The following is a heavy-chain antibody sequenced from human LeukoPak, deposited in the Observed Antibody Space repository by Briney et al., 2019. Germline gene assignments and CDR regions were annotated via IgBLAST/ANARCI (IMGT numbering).Heavy chain of an antibody. V-gene: IGHV3-23*01. CDR1: GFSFTSYN. J-gene: IGHJ4*02. CDR2: VGTSADT. CDR3: TRKTPGRTPFDY. D-gene: IGHD2-15*01. Sequence: GGSLRLSCAASGFSFTSYNFHWVRQAPGKGLQWVSAVGTSADTYYADSVRGRFTISRDNSKNTLYLQMDSLRAEDTAIYYCTRKTPGRTPFDYWGQGILVTVSS.